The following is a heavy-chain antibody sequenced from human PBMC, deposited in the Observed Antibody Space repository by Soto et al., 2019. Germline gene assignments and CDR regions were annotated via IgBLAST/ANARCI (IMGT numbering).Heavy chain of an antibody. CDR3: AKGEHDFWCGYSDY. CDR2: ISGSGGST. J-gene: IGHJ4*02. CDR1: GFTFSSYA. V-gene: IGHV3-23*01. Sequence: EVQLLESGGGLVQPGGSLRLSCAASGFTFSSYAMSWVRQAPGKGLEWVSAISGSGGSTSYADSVKGRFTIASDTSENTLHLQMNSLSAEDTVVYYCAKGEHDFWCGYSDYWGQGTLVTVSS. D-gene: IGHD3-3*01.